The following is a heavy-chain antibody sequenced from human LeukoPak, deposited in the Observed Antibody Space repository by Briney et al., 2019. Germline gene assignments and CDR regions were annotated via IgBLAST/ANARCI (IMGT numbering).Heavy chain of an antibody. J-gene: IGHJ3*01. Sequence: GGSLRLSCAASGFTFSSYGMHWVRQAPGKGLQWVAFLRYDGSNKHYADSVKGRFTISRDNAKNSLYLQMNSLRADDTAVYYCARNYEGLFWGQGTMVTVSS. CDR1: GFTFSSYG. V-gene: IGHV3-30*02. D-gene: IGHD1-7*01. CDR3: ARNYEGLF. CDR2: LRYDGSNK.